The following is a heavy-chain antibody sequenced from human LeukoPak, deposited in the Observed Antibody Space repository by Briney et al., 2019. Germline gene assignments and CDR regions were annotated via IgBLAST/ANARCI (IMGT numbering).Heavy chain of an antibody. V-gene: IGHV1-69*13. Sequence: SVKVSCKASGGTFSSYAISWVRQAPGQGLEWMGGIIPIFGTANYAQKFQGRVTITADESTSTAYMELSSLRSEDTAVYYCARVGLKVVPAASGAFDIWGQGTMVTVSS. D-gene: IGHD2-2*01. J-gene: IGHJ3*02. CDR1: GGTFSSYA. CDR3: ARVGLKVVPAASGAFDI. CDR2: IIPIFGTA.